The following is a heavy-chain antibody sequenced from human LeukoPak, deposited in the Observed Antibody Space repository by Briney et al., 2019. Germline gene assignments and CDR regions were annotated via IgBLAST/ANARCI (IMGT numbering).Heavy chain of an antibody. D-gene: IGHD3-22*01. V-gene: IGHV3-23*01. Sequence: PGGSLRLSCAASGFTFSSYAMSWVRQAPGKGLEWVSVISGSGGSTYYADSVKGRFTISRDNSKNTLYLQMNSLRAEDTAVYYCVKNSLFHYYDVLVYFDYWGQGALVTVSS. CDR2: ISGSGGST. J-gene: IGHJ4*02. CDR1: GFTFSSYA. CDR3: VKNSLFHYYDVLVYFDY.